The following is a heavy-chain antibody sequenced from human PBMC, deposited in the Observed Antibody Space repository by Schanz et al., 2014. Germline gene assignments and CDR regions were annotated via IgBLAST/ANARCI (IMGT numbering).Heavy chain of an antibody. CDR1: GFTVSSNY. CDR3: AKIRYDSSGYYLPYYGMDV. D-gene: IGHD3-22*01. J-gene: IGHJ6*02. V-gene: IGHV3-53*01. CDR2: IYSGGST. Sequence: EVQLVESGGGLIQPGGSLRLSCAASGFTVSSNYMSWVRQAPGKGLEWVSVIYSGGSTYYADSVKGRFTISRDNSKNTLYLQMNSLRAEDTAVYYCAKIRYDSSGYYLPYYGMDVWGQGTTVIVSS.